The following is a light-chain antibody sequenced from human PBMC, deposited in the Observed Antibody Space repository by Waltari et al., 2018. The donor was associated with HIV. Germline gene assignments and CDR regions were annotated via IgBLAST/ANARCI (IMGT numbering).Light chain of an antibody. CDR3: QQYNSYTWT. J-gene: IGKJ1*01. CDR2: KAS. V-gene: IGKV1-5*03. Sequence: DIQMTQSPSTLSASVGDRVTITCRASQSINSWLAWYQQKPGKAPKLLIYKASSLESGVPSRFSGSGSGTEFTLTISSLQPDDFATYYCQQYNSYTWTFGQGP. CDR1: QSINSW.